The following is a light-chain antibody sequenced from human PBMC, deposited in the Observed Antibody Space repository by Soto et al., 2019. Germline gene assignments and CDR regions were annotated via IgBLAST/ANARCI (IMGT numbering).Light chain of an antibody. Sequence: ETVMTPSPATLSVSPGERATLSCRASQSVSRNLAWYQHKPGQAPRLLIYGASTRATGIPVRFSGSGSGTEFTLTISSLQSEDFAVYYCQQYNDWPPLTFGGGTKVEIK. CDR2: GAS. CDR1: QSVSRN. J-gene: IGKJ4*01. CDR3: QQYNDWPPLT. V-gene: IGKV3-15*01.